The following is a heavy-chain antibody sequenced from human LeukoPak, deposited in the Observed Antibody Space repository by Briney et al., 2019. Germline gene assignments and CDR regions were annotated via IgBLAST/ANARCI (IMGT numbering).Heavy chain of an antibody. CDR3: ARVLSPGYYFDY. Sequence: ASVKVSCKASGYTFTSYGISWVRQAPGQGLEWMGWISAYNGNTNYAQKLQGRVTMTTDTSTSTAYMELRSLRSDDTAVYYRARVLSPGYYFDYWGQGTLVTVSS. V-gene: IGHV1-18*01. D-gene: IGHD3-3*02. CDR2: ISAYNGNT. J-gene: IGHJ4*02. CDR1: GYTFTSYG.